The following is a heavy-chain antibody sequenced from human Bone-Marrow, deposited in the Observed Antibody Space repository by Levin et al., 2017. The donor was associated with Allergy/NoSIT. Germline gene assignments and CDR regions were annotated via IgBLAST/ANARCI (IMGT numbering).Heavy chain of an antibody. CDR1: GLSVSGNY. V-gene: IGHV3-66*01. Sequence: HGESLKISCAVSGLSVSGNYMSWVRQAPGKKLEWVAAIYSTGIMYYADSLKGRFTISRDTSKDRVYLQMYSLSLEDTAVYYCASLSYWGQGTLVTVSS. J-gene: IGHJ4*02. CDR2: IYSTGIM. CDR3: ASLSY.